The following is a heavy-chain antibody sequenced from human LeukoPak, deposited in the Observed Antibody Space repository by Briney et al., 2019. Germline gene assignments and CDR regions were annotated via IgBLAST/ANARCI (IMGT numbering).Heavy chain of an antibody. D-gene: IGHD3-9*01. CDR1: GFTFSSYS. J-gene: IGHJ4*02. Sequence: PGGSLRLSCAASGFTFSSYSMNWVRQAPGKGLEWVSSISSSSSYIYYAESVKGRFTISRDNAKNSLYLQMNSLRAEDTAVYYCAREYDRGLFDYWGQGTLVTVSS. CDR2: ISSSSSYI. CDR3: AREYDRGLFDY. V-gene: IGHV3-21*01.